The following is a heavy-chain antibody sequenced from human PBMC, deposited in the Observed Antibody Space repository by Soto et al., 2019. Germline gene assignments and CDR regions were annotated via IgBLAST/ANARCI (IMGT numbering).Heavy chain of an antibody. CDR3: ALDFAGGNSPASRMGV. V-gene: IGHV1-18*04. CDR2: ISAYNGNT. Sequence: ASVKVSCKASGYTFASYGISWVRQAPGQGLEWMGWISAYNGNTNYAQKLQGRVTMTTDTSTSTAYMELRSLRSDDTAVYYCALDFAGGNSPASRMGVCGKERTVTVSS. J-gene: IGHJ6*04. CDR1: GYTFASYG. D-gene: IGHD4-4*01.